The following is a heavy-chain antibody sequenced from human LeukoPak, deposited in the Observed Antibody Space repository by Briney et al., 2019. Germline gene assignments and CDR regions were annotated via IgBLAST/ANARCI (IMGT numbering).Heavy chain of an antibody. D-gene: IGHD4-17*01. CDR1: GFTFSSYG. J-gene: IGHJ4*02. V-gene: IGHV3-23*01. Sequence: GGSLRLSCAASGFTFSSYGMSWVRQAPGKGLEWVSAISGSGGSTYYAGSVKGRFTISRDNSKNTLYLQMNSLRAEDTAVYYCAKGPFDYGDYYFDYWGQGTLVTVSS. CDR3: AKGPFDYGDYYFDY. CDR2: ISGSGGST.